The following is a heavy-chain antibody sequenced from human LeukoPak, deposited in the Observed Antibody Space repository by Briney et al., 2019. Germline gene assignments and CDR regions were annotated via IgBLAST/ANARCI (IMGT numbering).Heavy chain of an antibody. Sequence: ASVKVSCKTSGYTFSNYDINWVRQATGQGPEWMGWVNPNSANTGYALQFQGRVTMTRDTSISTAYMELSSLRSDDTAVYYCARAIRHQLLSDYWGQGTLVTVSS. D-gene: IGHD2-2*01. V-gene: IGHV1-8*01. CDR2: VNPNSANT. J-gene: IGHJ4*02. CDR3: ARAIRHQLLSDY. CDR1: GYTFSNYD.